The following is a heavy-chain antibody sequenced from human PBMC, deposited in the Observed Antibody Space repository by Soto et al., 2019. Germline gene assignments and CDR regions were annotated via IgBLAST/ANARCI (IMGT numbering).Heavy chain of an antibody. D-gene: IGHD3-9*01. Sequence: EVQLVESGGGLVQPGRSLRLSCAASGFTFDDYAMHWVRQAPGKGLEWVSSISWNSGSIAYADSVKGRFTISRDNAKNSLYLQMNSLRAEDTALYYCAKGLTWHPEGYFDYWGQGTLVSVSS. CDR3: AKGLTWHPEGYFDY. V-gene: IGHV3-9*01. J-gene: IGHJ4*02. CDR1: GFTFDDYA. CDR2: ISWNSGSI.